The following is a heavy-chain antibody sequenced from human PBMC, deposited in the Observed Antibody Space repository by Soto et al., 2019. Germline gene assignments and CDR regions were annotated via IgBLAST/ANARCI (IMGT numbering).Heavy chain of an antibody. Sequence: EVQLVESGGGLVKPGGSLRLSCAASGFIFSNAWMNWVRQAPGKGLEWVGRIKSKTDGGTTEYAAPVKGRFTISRDDSKNTLYLQMNSLKTEATAVYYCTTDWYYYGSGTAFDIWGQGTMVTVSS. CDR1: GFIFSNAW. V-gene: IGHV3-15*07. CDR2: IKSKTDGGTT. D-gene: IGHD3-10*01. J-gene: IGHJ3*02. CDR3: TTDWYYYGSGTAFDI.